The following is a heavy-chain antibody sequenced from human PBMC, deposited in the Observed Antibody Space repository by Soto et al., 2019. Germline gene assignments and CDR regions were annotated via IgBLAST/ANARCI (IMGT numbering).Heavy chain of an antibody. D-gene: IGHD1-26*01. Sequence: AASVKVSCKPSGYTFTSHGLSCVRQAPGQGLEWMGWISTYNGKTDYAQKFQGRITMTADTRTTTGYMELRSLRSDDTAVYYCARLLTEGATFREDAFDLWGQGTKVTV. CDR2: ISTYNGKT. J-gene: IGHJ3*01. CDR1: GYTFTSHG. CDR3: ARLLTEGATFREDAFDL. V-gene: IGHV1-18*01.